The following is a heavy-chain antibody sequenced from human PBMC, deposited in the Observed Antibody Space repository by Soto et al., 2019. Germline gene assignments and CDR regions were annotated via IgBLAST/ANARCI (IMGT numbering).Heavy chain of an antibody. CDR3: ARDTLDRYYDFWSGRRYYFDY. CDR1: GYTFTSYG. D-gene: IGHD3-3*01. Sequence: GASVKVSFKASGYTFTSYGISCVRQAPGQGLEWMGWISAYNGNTNYAQKLQGRVTMTTGTSTSTAYMELRSLRSDDTAVYYCARDTLDRYYDFWSGRRYYFDYWGQGTLVTVSS. CDR2: ISAYNGNT. J-gene: IGHJ4*02. V-gene: IGHV1-18*01.